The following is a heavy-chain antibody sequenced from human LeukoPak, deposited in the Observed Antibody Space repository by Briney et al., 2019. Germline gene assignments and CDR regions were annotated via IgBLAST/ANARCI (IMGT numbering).Heavy chain of an antibody. J-gene: IGHJ6*02. Sequence: GGSLRLSCAASGFTLSNHWKTWVRQVPGRGPEWVANVNRDGSETYYLDSVEGRFTISKDNAKNSLYLQMNSLRAEDTALYHCARNNGMDVWGQGTTVIVSS. V-gene: IGHV3-7*03. CDR1: GFTLSNHW. CDR3: ARNNGMDV. CDR2: VNRDGSET.